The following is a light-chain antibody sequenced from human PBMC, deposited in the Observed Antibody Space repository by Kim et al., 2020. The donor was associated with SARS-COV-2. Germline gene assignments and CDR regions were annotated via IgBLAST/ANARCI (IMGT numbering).Light chain of an antibody. CDR2: STN. CDR3: VLYMGSGIWVGSDIWV. CDR1: SGSVSTTNY. J-gene: IGLJ3*02. Sequence: QTVVTQEPSFSVSPGGTVTLTCGLSSGSVSTTNYPTWYQQTPGQAPRTLIFSTNVRSPGVPDRFSGSILGNKAALTITGAQADDESDYYCVLYMGSGIWVGSDIWVFGGGTQLTVL. V-gene: IGLV8-61*01.